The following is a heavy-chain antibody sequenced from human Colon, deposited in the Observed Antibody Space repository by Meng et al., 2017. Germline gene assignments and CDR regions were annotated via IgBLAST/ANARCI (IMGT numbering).Heavy chain of an antibody. D-gene: IGHD6-19*01. V-gene: IGHV4-4*02. CDR1: GGSITRSDG. Sequence: HLQRAAPVLVKPSGTPAPPAPFSGGSITRSDGWSWVRQPPGKGLEWIGETYQNGRPNYNPSLKSRVTISVDKSKNQFSLNMTSVTAADTAVYYCAREVVVAGTRNWLDPWGQGILVTVSS. CDR2: TYQNGRP. J-gene: IGHJ5*02. CDR3: AREVVVAGTRNWLDP.